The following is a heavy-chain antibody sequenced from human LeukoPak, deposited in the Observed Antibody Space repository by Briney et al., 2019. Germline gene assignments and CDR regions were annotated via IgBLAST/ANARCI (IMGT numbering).Heavy chain of an antibody. D-gene: IGHD3-10*01. J-gene: IGHJ3*02. CDR2: IWYDGSNK. Sequence: GRSLRLSCAASGFTFSNYGMHWVRQAPGKGLEWVAVIWYDGSNKYYADSVQGRFTISRDDSKNTLYLQMNSLRAEDTAVYYCAKSAERFGDAAFDIWGQGTMVTVSS. CDR1: GFTFSNYG. V-gene: IGHV3-33*06. CDR3: AKSAERFGDAAFDI.